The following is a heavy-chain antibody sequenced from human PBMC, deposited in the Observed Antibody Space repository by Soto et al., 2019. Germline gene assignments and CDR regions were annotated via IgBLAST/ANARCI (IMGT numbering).Heavy chain of an antibody. CDR2: ISYDGSNK. D-gene: IGHD5-18*01. V-gene: IGHV3-30-3*01. CDR1: GFTFSSYA. Sequence: SLRLSCAASGFTFSSYAMHWVRQAPGKGLEWVAVISYDGSNKYYADSVKGRFTISRDNSKNTLYLQMNSLRAEDTAVYYCASPRGYSYGFDYWGQGTLVTVSS. CDR3: ASPRGYSYGFDY. J-gene: IGHJ4*02.